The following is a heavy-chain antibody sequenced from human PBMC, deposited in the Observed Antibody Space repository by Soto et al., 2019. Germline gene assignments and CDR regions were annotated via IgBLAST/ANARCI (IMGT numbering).Heavy chain of an antibody. CDR3: ARANAIWGYYITLSDY. D-gene: IGHD3-10*01. J-gene: IGHJ4*02. Sequence: SETLSLTCPVSGGSISSGGYYWSWIRQHPGKGLEWIGYIYYSGSTYYNPSLKSRVTISVDTSKNQFSLKLSSVTAADTAVYYCARANAIWGYYITLSDYWGQGTLPTVSS. V-gene: IGHV4-31*03. CDR2: IYYSGST. CDR1: GGSISSGGYY.